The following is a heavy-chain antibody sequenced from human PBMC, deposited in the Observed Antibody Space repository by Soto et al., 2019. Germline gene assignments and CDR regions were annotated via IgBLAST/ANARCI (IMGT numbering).Heavy chain of an antibody. D-gene: IGHD4-17*01. J-gene: IGHJ5*02. V-gene: IGHV3-73*02. CDR3: TSGSNGDYDCLEWFDP. Sequence: EVQLVESGGGLVQPGGSLKVSCAASGLTFSGSAIHWVRQASGRGLEWVGRVRSKTNNYATAYSASVKGRFTISRDDSKNTAFRQMNSLKTEDTAVYFCTSGSNGDYDCLEWFDPWGQGTMVTVSS. CDR1: GLTFSGSA. CDR2: VRSKTNNYAT.